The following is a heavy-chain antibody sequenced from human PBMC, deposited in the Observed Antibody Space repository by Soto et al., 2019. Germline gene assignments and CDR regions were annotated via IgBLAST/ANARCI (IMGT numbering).Heavy chain of an antibody. CDR2: ISYDGDNK. D-gene: IGHD3-16*01. V-gene: IGHV3-30*18. CDR3: AKGSSPYYYYYGMDV. CDR1: GFTFSFYG. Sequence: GGSLRLSCAASGFTFSFYGMHWVRQAPGKGLEWVAVISYDGDNKYYADSVKGRFTISRDTSKNTLYLQMNSLRVEDTAVYHCAKGSSPYYYYYGMDVWGQGTTVTVSS. J-gene: IGHJ6*02.